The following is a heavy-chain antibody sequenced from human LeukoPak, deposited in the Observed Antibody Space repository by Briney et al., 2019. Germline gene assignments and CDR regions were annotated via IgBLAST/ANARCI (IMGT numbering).Heavy chain of an antibody. CDR1: GGSISTSSYN. J-gene: IGHJ4*02. CDR3: ARKLGYGDYAYFDY. CDR2: ISYSGST. D-gene: IGHD4-17*01. Sequence: PSETLSLTCTVSGGSISTSSYNWGWLRQPPGKGLEWIGSISYSGSTNSNPSLKSRVTISVDTSKNQFSLKLSSVTAADTAVYYCARKLGYGDYAYFDYWGQGTLVTVSS. V-gene: IGHV4-39*07.